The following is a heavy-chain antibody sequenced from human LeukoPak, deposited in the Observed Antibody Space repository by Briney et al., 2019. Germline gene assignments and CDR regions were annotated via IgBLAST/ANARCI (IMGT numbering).Heavy chain of an antibody. CDR2: ISPDGSST. CDR1: GFTFSNYW. Sequence: GGSLRLSCAASGFTFSNYWMHWVRQAPGKGLVWVSRISPDGSSTSYGDSVKGRFTISRDNSKNTLYLQMNSLRAEDTAVYYCARDSGFSGTQRGEYWGQGTLVTVSS. CDR3: ARDSGFSGTQRGEY. D-gene: IGHD6-6*01. J-gene: IGHJ4*02. V-gene: IGHV3-74*01.